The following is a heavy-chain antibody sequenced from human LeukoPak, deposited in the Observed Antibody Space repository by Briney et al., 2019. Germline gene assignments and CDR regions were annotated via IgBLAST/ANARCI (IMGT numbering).Heavy chain of an antibody. V-gene: IGHV1-2*06. CDR3: ARDPLGYCSSTSCSDY. Sequence: ASVKVSCMASGYTFTGYYMHWVRQAPGQGLEWMGRINPNSGGTNYAQKFRGRVTMTRDTSISTAYMELSRLRSDDTAVYYCARDPLGYCSSTSCSDYWGQGTLVTVSS. J-gene: IGHJ4*02. CDR1: GYTFTGYY. D-gene: IGHD2-2*01. CDR2: INPNSGGT.